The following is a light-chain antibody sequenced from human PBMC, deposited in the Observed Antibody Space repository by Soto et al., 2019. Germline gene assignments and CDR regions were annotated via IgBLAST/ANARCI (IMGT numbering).Light chain of an antibody. Sequence: QSVLTQPPSVSGAPGQRVAISCTGSSSNIGAGYDVHWYQQIPGTAPKLLIHGNSNRPSGVPDRFSGSKSGTSASLAITGLQAEDEADYYCQTFDSSLTISWVFGGGTKVTVL. CDR1: SSNIGAGYD. J-gene: IGLJ3*02. V-gene: IGLV1-40*01. CDR3: QTFDSSLTISWV. CDR2: GNS.